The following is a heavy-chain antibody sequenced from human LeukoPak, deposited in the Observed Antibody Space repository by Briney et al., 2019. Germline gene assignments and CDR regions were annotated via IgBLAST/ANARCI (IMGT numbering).Heavy chain of an antibody. CDR1: GFTFDDYA. J-gene: IGHJ4*02. V-gene: IGHV3-23*01. CDR3: ARDISITSQNIAFDY. Sequence: GGSLRLSCAASGFTFDDYAMHRVRQAPGKGLEWVSGISESGDTPYYADSVKGRFTISRDNSNNTLYLQMNSLRAEDTAVYYCARDISITSQNIAFDYWGQGTLVTVSS. D-gene: IGHD1-14*01. CDR2: ISESGDTP.